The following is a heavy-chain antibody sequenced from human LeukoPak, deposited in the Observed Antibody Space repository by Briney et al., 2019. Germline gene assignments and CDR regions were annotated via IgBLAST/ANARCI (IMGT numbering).Heavy chain of an antibody. CDR2: IYYTGST. J-gene: IGHJ4*02. CDR3: ARQGRRMGYDFWSGYRHFDY. CDR1: GGSISSSSYY. V-gene: IGHV4-39*01. Sequence: PSETLSLTCTVSGGSISSSSYYWGWVRQPPGKGLEWIGSIYYTGSTYYKPSLKSRVTISVDTSKNQFSLTVSSVTAAGTAVYYCARQGRRMGYDFWSGYRHFDYWGKGTLVTVSS. D-gene: IGHD3-3*01.